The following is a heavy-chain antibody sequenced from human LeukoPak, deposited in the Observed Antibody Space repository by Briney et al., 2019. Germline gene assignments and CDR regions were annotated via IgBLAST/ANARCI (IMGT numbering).Heavy chain of an antibody. Sequence: ASVKVSCKASGYTFTSYGISWVRQAPGQGLEWMGWISAYNGNTNYAQKLQGRVTMTTDTSTSTAYMELSSLRSEDTAVYYCARFDYYVSSGSLFAFDIWGQGTMVTVSS. J-gene: IGHJ3*02. CDR1: GYTFTSYG. V-gene: IGHV1-18*01. D-gene: IGHD3-22*01. CDR2: ISAYNGNT. CDR3: ARFDYYVSSGSLFAFDI.